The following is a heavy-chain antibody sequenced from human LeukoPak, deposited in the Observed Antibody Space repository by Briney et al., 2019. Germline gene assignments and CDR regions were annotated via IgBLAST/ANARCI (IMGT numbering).Heavy chain of an antibody. D-gene: IGHD1-20*01. CDR1: GGSISSYY. Sequence: SETLSLTCTVSGGSISSYYWSWIRQPPGKGLEWIGYIYYSGSTNYNPSLKSRVTISVDTSKNQFSLKLSSVTAADTAVYYCASLLTGTSYYFDYWGQGTLVTVSS. J-gene: IGHJ4*02. CDR3: ASLLTGTSYYFDY. V-gene: IGHV4-59*01. CDR2: IYYSGST.